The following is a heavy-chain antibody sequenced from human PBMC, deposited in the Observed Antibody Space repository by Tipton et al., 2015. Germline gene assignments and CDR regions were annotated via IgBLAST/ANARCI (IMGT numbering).Heavy chain of an antibody. Sequence: SLRLSCAASGFTFDYYAMHWVRQAPGKGLEWVSGITWNSDNRGYADSVKGRFTISRDNSKNTLYLHMNSLRAEDTAVYYFAKSLFPPITVASLTLGDFYYGMDVWGQGTTVTVSS. CDR3: AKSLFPPITVASLTLGDFYYGMDV. J-gene: IGHJ6*02. CDR2: ITWNSDNR. D-gene: IGHD6-19*01. V-gene: IGHV3-9*01. CDR1: GFTFDYYA.